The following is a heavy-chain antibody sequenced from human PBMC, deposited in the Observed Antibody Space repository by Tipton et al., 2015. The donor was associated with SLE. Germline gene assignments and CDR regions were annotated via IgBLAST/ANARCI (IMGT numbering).Heavy chain of an antibody. CDR1: GGSISSHY. Sequence: LRLSCTVSGGSISSHYWSWIRQPPGKGLEWIGYIYYSGSTNYNPSLKSRVTISVDTSKNQFSLKLSSVTAADTAVYYCARDGRQAGYYVDCGGQGSLATGPS. CDR3: ARDGRQAGYYVDC. V-gene: IGHV4-59*11. D-gene: IGHD3-10*01. J-gene: IGHJ4*02. CDR2: IYYSGST.